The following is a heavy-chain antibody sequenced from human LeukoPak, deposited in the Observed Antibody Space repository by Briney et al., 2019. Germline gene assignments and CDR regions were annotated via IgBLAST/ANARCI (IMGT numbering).Heavy chain of an antibody. Sequence: PSETPSLTCTVSGGSISSPSYYWAWIRQPPGKGLEWIGSIYYSGFTYYNPSFKSRLTISVDTSKNQFSLNLNSVTAADTAVYYCGGCSGTSCSFDAWGQGTLVTVS. CDR2: IYYSGFT. J-gene: IGHJ4*02. D-gene: IGHD2-15*01. CDR1: GGSISSPSYY. CDR3: GGCSGTSCSFDA. V-gene: IGHV4-39*05.